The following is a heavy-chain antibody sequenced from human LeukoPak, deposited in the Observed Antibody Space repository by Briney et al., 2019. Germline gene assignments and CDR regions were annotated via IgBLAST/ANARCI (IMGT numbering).Heavy chain of an antibody. J-gene: IGHJ2*01. Sequence: SVKVSCKASGGTFSSYAISWVRQAPGQGLDWMGGIIPIFGTANYAQKFQGRVTITTDESTSTAYMELSSLRSEDTAVYYCARGFVEMATISGWYFDLWGRGTLVTVSS. D-gene: IGHD5-24*01. CDR1: GGTFSSYA. V-gene: IGHV1-69*05. CDR2: IIPIFGTA. CDR3: ARGFVEMATISGWYFDL.